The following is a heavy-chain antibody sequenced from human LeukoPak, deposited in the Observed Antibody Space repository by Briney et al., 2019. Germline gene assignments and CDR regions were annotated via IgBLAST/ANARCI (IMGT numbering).Heavy chain of an antibody. Sequence: GGSLRLSCAASGFTFSSFALSWVRQAPGKGLEWIPGISESGGRTDYADSVKGRFTISRDNSKNTLYLQMSSLRADDTALYYCAKSPPRCSGGSCYGYWGQGTLVTVSS. CDR3: AKSPPRCSGGSCYGY. J-gene: IGHJ4*02. D-gene: IGHD2-15*01. CDR2: ISESGGRT. V-gene: IGHV3-23*01. CDR1: GFTFSSFA.